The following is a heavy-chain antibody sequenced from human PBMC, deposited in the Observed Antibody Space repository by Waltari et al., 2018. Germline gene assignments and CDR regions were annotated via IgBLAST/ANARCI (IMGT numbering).Heavy chain of an antibody. D-gene: IGHD6-25*01. J-gene: IGHJ5*01. CDR2: IKEDGSQK. CDR3: ARPSGNGWFSF. V-gene: IGHV3-7*01. Sequence: EVQLVESGGGLVQPGGSLRLSCAGAGFTFSSYWISWVRQAPGKGLEWVANIKEDGSQKYYVASVEGRFTISRDNAENAAYLQMSSLRAEDTAVYYCARPSGNGWFSFWGQGTLVTVSP. CDR1: GFTFSSYW.